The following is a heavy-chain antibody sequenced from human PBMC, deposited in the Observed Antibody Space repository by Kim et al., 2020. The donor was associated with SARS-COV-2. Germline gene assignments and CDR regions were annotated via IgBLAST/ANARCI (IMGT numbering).Heavy chain of an antibody. V-gene: IGHV4-39*01. Sequence: NPSLKSRVTISVDTSKNQFSLKLSSVTAADAAVYYCARVAGVRGAYGMDVWGQGTTVTVSS. D-gene: IGHD3-10*01. J-gene: IGHJ6*02. CDR3: ARVAGVRGAYGMDV.